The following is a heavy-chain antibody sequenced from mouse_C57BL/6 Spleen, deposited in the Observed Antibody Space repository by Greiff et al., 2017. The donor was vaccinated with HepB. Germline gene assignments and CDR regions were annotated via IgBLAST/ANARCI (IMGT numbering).Heavy chain of an antibody. Sequence: EVQLQQSGPELVKPGASVKISCKASGYTFTDYYMNWVKQSHGKSLEWIGDINPNNGGTSYNQKFKGKATLTVDKSSSTAYMELRSLTSEDSAVYYCARDDEYDGSWGQGTLVTVSA. CDR3: ARDDEYDGS. D-gene: IGHD2-4*01. V-gene: IGHV1-26*01. CDR2: INPNNGGT. J-gene: IGHJ3*01. CDR1: GYTFTDYY.